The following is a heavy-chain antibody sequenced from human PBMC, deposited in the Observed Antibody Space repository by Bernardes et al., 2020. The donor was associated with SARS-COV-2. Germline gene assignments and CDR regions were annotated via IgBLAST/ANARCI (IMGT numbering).Heavy chain of an antibody. D-gene: IGHD2-2*01. J-gene: IGHJ5*02. V-gene: IGHV3-23*01. CDR2: ITERSERS. Sequence: GGSLRLSCAASGFTFGSYGMSWVRQAPGKGLEWVAYITERSERSIYADSAKGQFTISRDNSRDTLYLQLSNLRAEDTAIYYCAREPSRRADLWGQGTLVTVSS. CDR1: GFTFGSYG. CDR3: AREPSRRADL.